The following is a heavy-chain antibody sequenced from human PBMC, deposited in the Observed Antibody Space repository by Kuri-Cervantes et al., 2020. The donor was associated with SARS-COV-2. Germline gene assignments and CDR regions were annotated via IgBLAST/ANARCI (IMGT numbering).Heavy chain of an antibody. D-gene: IGHD3-3*01. CDR1: GFTISDYN. CDR3: AKDQVSLEY. Sequence: SLNISCAASGFTISDYNQCWIRQAPGTGLEWVSYISGSGSTIYYAVAVKGRFTISSDNSKNTLRLKMNSLRVEDTAVYYCAKDQVSLEYWGQGTLVTVSS. J-gene: IGHJ4*02. CDR2: ISGSGSTI. V-gene: IGHV3-11*01.